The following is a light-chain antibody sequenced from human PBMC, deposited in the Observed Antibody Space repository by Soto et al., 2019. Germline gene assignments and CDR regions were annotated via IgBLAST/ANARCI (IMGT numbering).Light chain of an antibody. J-gene: IGKJ5*01. CDR3: QQYGSSPIT. Sequence: EIVLTQSPGTLSLSPGERATLSCRASRSVSSSYLAWYQQKPGQAPRLLIYGASSRATGNPDRFSGSGSGTDFTLTISRLEPEDFALYYCQQYGSSPITFGQGTRLEIK. CDR1: RSVSSSY. CDR2: GAS. V-gene: IGKV3-20*01.